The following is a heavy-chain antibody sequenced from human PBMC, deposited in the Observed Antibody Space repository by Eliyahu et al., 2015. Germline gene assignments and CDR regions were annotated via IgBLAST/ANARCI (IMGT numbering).Heavy chain of an antibody. CDR2: IYYSGNS. CDR3: ARAPPPRGQGRGGSGYYYEQTGFDY. Sequence: GKGLEWIGYIYYSGNSYYNPSLKNRVFISVDTSKNQFSLKLTSVTAADTAVYYCARAPPPRGQGRGGSGYYYEQTGFDYWGQGTLVTVSS. J-gene: IGHJ4*02. D-gene: IGHD3-22*01. V-gene: IGHV4-31*02.